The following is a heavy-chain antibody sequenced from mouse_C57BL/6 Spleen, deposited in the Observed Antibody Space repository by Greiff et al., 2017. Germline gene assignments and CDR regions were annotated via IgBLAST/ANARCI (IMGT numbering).Heavy chain of an antibody. CDR3: ARERGSFDY. J-gene: IGHJ2*01. CDR2: IDPSDSYT. Sequence: VQLQQPGAELVTPGASVKLSCKASGYTFTSYWMHWVKQRPGQGLEWIGEIDPSDSYTNYNQKFKGKSTLTVDKSSSTAYMQLSSLTSEDSAVYYCARERGSFDYWGQGTTLTVSS. V-gene: IGHV1-69*01. D-gene: IGHD1-1*02. CDR1: GYTFTSYW.